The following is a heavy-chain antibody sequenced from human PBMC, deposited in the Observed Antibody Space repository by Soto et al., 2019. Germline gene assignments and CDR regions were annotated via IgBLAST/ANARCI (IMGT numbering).Heavy chain of an antibody. V-gene: IGHV4-39*01. CDR2: IYYSGST. CDR3: ARVSSDFGVVILFYY. CDR1: GGSISSSSYY. Sequence: SETLSLTCTVSGGSISSSSYYWGWIRQPPGKGLEWIGSIYYSGSTYYNPSLKSRVTISVDTSKNQFSLKLSSVTAADTAVYYCARVSSDFGVVILFYYWGQGTLVTVSS. J-gene: IGHJ4*02. D-gene: IGHD3-3*01.